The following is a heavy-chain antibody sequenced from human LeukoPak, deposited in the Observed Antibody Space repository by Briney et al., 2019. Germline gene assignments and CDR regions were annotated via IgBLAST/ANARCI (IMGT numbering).Heavy chain of an antibody. CDR3: ARLVGATRAH. Sequence: SETLSLTCAVYGGSFSGYYWSWIRQPPGKGLEWIGEINHSGSANYNPSLKSRVTISVDTSKNQFSLKLSSVTAADTAVYYCARLVGATRAHWGQGTLVTVSS. CDR2: INHSGSA. CDR1: GGSFSGYY. D-gene: IGHD1-26*01. V-gene: IGHV4-34*01. J-gene: IGHJ1*01.